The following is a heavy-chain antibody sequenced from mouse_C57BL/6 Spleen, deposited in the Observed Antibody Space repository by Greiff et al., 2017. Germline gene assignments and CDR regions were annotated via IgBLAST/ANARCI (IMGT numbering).Heavy chain of an antibody. CDR2: ISPGSGST. J-gene: IGHJ3*01. D-gene: IGHD2-2*01. CDR1: GYTFTSYW. V-gene: IGHV1-55*01. CDR3: ARSRYGYASFAY. Sequence: VKLQESGAELVKPGASVKLSCKASGYTFTSYWITWVNQRPGQGLEWIGDISPGSGSTNYNEKFKGKATLSVDKSTSTAYMQLSSLTSEDSAVYYCARSRYGYASFAYWGQGTLVTVSA.